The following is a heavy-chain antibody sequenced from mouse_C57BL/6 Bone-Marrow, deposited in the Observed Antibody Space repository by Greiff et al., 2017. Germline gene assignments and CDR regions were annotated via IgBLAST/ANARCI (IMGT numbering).Heavy chain of an antibody. V-gene: IGHV1-18*01. Sequence: EVKLVESGPELVKPGASVKIPCKASGYTFTDYNMDWVKQSHGKSLEWIGDINPNNGGTIYNQKFKGKATLTVDKSSSTAYMELRSLTSEDTAVYYCARGAYDYVRYYAMDYWGQGTSVTVSS. CDR1: GYTFTDYN. D-gene: IGHD2-4*01. J-gene: IGHJ4*01. CDR3: ARGAYDYVRYYAMDY. CDR2: INPNNGGT.